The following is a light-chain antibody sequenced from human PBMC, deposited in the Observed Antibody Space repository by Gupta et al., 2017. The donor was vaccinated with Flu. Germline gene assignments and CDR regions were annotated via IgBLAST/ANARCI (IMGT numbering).Light chain of an antibody. J-gene: IGLJ2*01. V-gene: IGLV3-21*02. CDR1: GSGSKS. Sequence: TARITCEGNGSGSKSVARYQQQPGQAPALVVFDDIDRPSGIPVRFSCSKSGNTATLIISTVAAGDEADYHCQMCDSTTDNRRVLFGGGTKLTVL. CDR3: QMCDSTTDNRRVL. CDR2: DDI.